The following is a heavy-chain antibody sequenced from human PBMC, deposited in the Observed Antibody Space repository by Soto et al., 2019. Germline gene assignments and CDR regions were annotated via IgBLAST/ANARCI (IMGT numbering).Heavy chain of an antibody. CDR2: FYYRGNT. Sequence: PSETLSLTCTVSGGSIGTYYWSWIRQPPGKGLECFGYFYYRGNTDYNPSLKSRVTISLDTPKNQFSLKLSSVTAADTAVYYCARHPGYYDILTGYTTYYFDYWGQGILVTVSS. J-gene: IGHJ4*02. CDR1: GGSIGTYY. CDR3: ARHPGYYDILTGYTTYYFDY. D-gene: IGHD3-9*01. V-gene: IGHV4-59*08.